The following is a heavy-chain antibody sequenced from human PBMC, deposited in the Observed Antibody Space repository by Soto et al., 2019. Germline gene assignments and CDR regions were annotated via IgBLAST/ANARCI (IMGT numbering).Heavy chain of an antibody. J-gene: IGHJ5*02. CDR3: ARMYYYDSSGYGPCNWFDP. V-gene: IGHV4-59*01. Sequence: PSETLSLTCTVSGVSSSSYYWSWIRQPPGKGLEWIGYSYYSGSTNYNPSLKSRVTISVDTSKNQFSLKLSSVTAADTAVYYCARMYYYDSSGYGPCNWFDPWGQGTLVTVSS. D-gene: IGHD3-22*01. CDR1: GVSSSSYY. CDR2: SYYSGST.